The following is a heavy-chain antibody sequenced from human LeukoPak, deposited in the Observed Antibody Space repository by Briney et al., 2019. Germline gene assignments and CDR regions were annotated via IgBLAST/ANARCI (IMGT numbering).Heavy chain of an antibody. D-gene: IGHD3-3*01. CDR1: GFTFSSYA. CDR3: AKGVLEWLSDYYMDV. J-gene: IGHJ6*03. V-gene: IGHV3-23*01. CDR2: ISGSGGST. Sequence: GGSLRLSCAASGFTFSSYAMSWVRQAPRKGLEWVSAISGSGGSTYYADSVKGRFTISRDNSKNTLYLQMNSLRAEDTAVYYCAKGVLEWLSDYYMDVWGKGTTVTVSS.